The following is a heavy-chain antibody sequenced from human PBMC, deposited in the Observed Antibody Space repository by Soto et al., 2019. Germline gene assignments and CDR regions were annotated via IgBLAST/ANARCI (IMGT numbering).Heavy chain of an antibody. J-gene: IGHJ3*02. CDR3: ARRGYYAISAFDI. Sequence: SETLSHSCTVSGGSISSSSYYLGWIRQPPGKGLEWIGSIYYSGSTYYTPSLKSRVTISVDTSKNQFSLKLSSVTAADTAVYYCARRGYYAISAFDIRGQGTMVT. CDR2: IYYSGST. CDR1: GGSISSSSYY. V-gene: IGHV4-39*01. D-gene: IGHD2-8*01.